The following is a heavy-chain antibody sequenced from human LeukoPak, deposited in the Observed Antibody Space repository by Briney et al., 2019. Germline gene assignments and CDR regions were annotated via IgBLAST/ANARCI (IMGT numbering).Heavy chain of an antibody. Sequence: GASVKVSCKASGYTFTSYGISWVRQAPGQGLEWMGRIIPILGIANYAQKFQGRVTITADKSTSTAYMELSSLRSEDTAVYYCASRTSGYDLGYWGQGTLVTVSS. CDR1: GYTFTSYG. CDR2: IIPILGIA. CDR3: ASRTSGYDLGY. D-gene: IGHD5-12*01. V-gene: IGHV1-69*04. J-gene: IGHJ4*02.